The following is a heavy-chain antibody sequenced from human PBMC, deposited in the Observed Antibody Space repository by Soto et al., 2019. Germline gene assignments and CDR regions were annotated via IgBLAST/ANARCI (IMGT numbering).Heavy chain of an antibody. CDR2: IWYDGSNK. V-gene: IGHV3-33*01. CDR3: ARDRHGESFPPLYYFDY. J-gene: IGHJ4*02. D-gene: IGHD3-10*01. Sequence: QVQLVESGGGVVQPGRSLRLSCAASGFTFSSYGMHWVRQAPGKGLEWVAVIWYDGSNKYYADSVKGRFTISRDNSKNTLYLQMTSLRAEDTAVYYCARDRHGESFPPLYYFDYWGQGTLVTVSS. CDR1: GFTFSSYG.